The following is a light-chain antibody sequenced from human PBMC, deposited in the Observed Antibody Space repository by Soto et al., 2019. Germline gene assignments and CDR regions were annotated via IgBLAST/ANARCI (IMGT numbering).Light chain of an antibody. CDR3: QQSYSTPL. CDR2: SAS. V-gene: IGKV3-15*01. Sequence: EIVMTQSTATLSVSPGERATLSCRASQSLSINLAWYQQKPGQAPRLLIYSASTRATGIPSRFSGSGSGTEFTLTISSLQSEDFATYYCQQSYSTPLFGQGTRLEIK. CDR1: QSLSIN. J-gene: IGKJ5*01.